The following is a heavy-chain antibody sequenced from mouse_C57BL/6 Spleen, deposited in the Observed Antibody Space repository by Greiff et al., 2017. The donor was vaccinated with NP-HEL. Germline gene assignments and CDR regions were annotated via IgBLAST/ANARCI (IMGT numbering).Heavy chain of an antibody. CDR1: GFTFSDYG. J-gene: IGHJ4*01. D-gene: IGHD2-5*01. V-gene: IGHV5-17*01. CDR2: ISSGSSTI. Sequence: DVKLVESGGGLVKPGGSLKLSCAASGFTFSDYGMHWVRQAPEKGLEWVAYISSGSSTIYYADTVKGRFTISRDNAKNTLFLQMTSLRSEDTAMYYCARRSYSNYAMDYWGQGTSVTVSS. CDR3: ARRSYSNYAMDY.